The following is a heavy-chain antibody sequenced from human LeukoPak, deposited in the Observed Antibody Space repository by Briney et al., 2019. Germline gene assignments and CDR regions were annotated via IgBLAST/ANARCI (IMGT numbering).Heavy chain of an antibody. D-gene: IGHD3-3*01. V-gene: IGHV3-7*01. CDR2: IKRDGSEK. Sequence: GGSLRLSCAACGFTFSSYWMTWVRQAPGKALEWVANIKRDGSEKHYVDSVKGRFSISRDNAENSLYLQMKSLRAEDTAVYYCARDRGGGDFWSGYHDAFDLWGQGTMVTVSS. CDR3: ARDRGGGDFWSGYHDAFDL. J-gene: IGHJ3*01. CDR1: GFTFSSYW.